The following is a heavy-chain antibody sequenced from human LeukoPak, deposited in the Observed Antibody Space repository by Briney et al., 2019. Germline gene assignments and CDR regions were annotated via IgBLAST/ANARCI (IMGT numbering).Heavy chain of an antibody. CDR1: GFTFGGSW. CDR2: INPDGSQK. J-gene: IGHJ4*02. D-gene: IGHD5-24*01. CDR3: AAWTDRGYNF. V-gene: IGHV3-7*01. Sequence: TGESLRLSCAASGFTFGGSWMNWVRQAPGKGLEWVANINPDGSQKRFVDSVMGRFTMSRDNAKNSLYLQMNSLRVEDTAVFYCAAWTDRGYNFWGQGTLVTVSS.